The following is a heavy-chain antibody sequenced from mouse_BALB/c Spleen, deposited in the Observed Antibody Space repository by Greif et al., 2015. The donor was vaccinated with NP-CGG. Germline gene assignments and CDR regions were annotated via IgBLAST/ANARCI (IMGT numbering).Heavy chain of an antibody. Sequence: EVKLVESGGGLVQPGGSMKLSCVASGFTFSSYWMSWVRQSPEKGLEWVAEIRLKSDDYATHYAESVKGKFTISRDDSKSRLYLQMNSLRAEDTGIYYCTAQYDYDMAWFAYWGQGTLVTVSA. D-gene: IGHD2-4*01. CDR2: IRLKSDDYAT. J-gene: IGHJ3*01. V-gene: IGHV6-3*01. CDR3: TAQYDYDMAWFAY. CDR1: GFTFSSYW.